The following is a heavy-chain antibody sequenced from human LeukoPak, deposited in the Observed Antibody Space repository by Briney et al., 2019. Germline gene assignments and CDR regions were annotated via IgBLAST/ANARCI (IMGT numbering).Heavy chain of an antibody. J-gene: IGHJ4*02. CDR2: ISYHGIDK. CDR1: GFTFSHYA. CDR3: AKHCGTSSCYRFDY. V-gene: IGHV3-30-3*02. D-gene: IGHD2-2*01. Sequence: GGALRLSCAASGFTFSHYAMHWLRQAPGKELEGVGVISYHGIDKYYADSVKGRFTTSRDNSKNTLYLQMNSMRAEDTAEYYCAKHCGTSSCYRFDYWGQGTLVTVPS.